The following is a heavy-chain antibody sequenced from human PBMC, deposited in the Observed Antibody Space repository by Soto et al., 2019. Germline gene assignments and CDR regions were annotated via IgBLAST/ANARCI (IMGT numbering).Heavy chain of an antibody. CDR2: IYYSGTT. Sequence: PSATLCLTCTVSGGSISSGGSYGSWIRQHPGKGLEWIGYIYYSGTTYYNPSLKSRVTISVDTSKNQFSLKLSSVTAADTAVYYCARVTRTVYCFDSWGQGTLVTVS. CDR1: GGSISSGGSY. D-gene: IGHD4-17*01. J-gene: IGHJ4*02. V-gene: IGHV4-31*03. CDR3: ARVTRTVYCFDS.